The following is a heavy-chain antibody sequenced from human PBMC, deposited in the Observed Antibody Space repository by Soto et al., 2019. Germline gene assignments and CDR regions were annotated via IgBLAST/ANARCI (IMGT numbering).Heavy chain of an antibody. D-gene: IGHD6-19*01. CDR2: TNQDGSNK. Sequence: EVQVVESGGGLVQPGGSLRLSCVASGFTFSRYWMSWVRQAPGKGLEWVSNTNQDGSNKYHADSVRGLFTVSRGNAKNSVFLEMNSLRAEDTAVYYCAGGSGWLTEYWGQGTLVTVSS. CDR1: GFTFSRYW. V-gene: IGHV3-7*05. J-gene: IGHJ4*02. CDR3: AGGSGWLTEY.